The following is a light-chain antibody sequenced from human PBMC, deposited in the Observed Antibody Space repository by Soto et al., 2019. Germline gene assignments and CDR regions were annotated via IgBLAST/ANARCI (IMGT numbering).Light chain of an antibody. CDR2: ATS. V-gene: IGKV3-20*01. CDR3: QQYDTSPPMYT. J-gene: IGKJ2*01. Sequence: ELVLTQSPSTLSLSPGERATLPCRASQNFGSTYLAWYQQKRGQAPSFLIYATSTRAAGIPDRLSGSGSGTDFTLTISRLEPDDVAVYYCQQYDTSPPMYTFGQGTKVDIK. CDR1: QNFGSTY.